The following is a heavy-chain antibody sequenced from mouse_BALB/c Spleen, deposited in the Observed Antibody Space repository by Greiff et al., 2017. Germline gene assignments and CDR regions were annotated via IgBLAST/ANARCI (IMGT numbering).Heavy chain of an antibody. Sequence: VQRVESGAELVRPGVSVKISCKGSGYTFTDYAMHWVKQSHAKSLEWIGVISTYYGDASYNQKFKGKATMTVDKSSSTAYMELARLTSEDSAIYYCARGDYRYDYFDYWGQGTTLTVSS. J-gene: IGHJ2*01. CDR2: ISTYYGDA. V-gene: IGHV1S137*01. CDR1: GYTFTDYA. D-gene: IGHD2-14*01. CDR3: ARGDYRYDYFDY.